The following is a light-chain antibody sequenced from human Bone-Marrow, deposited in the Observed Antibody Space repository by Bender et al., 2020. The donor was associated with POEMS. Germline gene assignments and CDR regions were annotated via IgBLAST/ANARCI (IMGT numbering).Light chain of an antibody. Sequence: QSALTQPPSASGSPGQSVTISCTGTSSDVGGYNSVSWYQQPPGTAPKVMIFDVNKRPSGVPDRFSGSKSGNTASLTISGLQAEDEADYYCSSYTSTDNVVFGGGTKLTVL. V-gene: IGLV2-18*02. CDR3: SSYTSTDNVV. CDR1: SSDVGGYNS. CDR2: DVN. J-gene: IGLJ2*01.